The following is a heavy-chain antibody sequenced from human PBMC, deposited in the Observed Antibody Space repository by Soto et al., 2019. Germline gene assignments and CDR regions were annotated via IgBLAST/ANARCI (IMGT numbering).Heavy chain of an antibody. CDR2: INPSGGST. Sequence: ASVKVSCKASGYTFTSYYMHWVRQAPGQGLEWMGIINPSGGSTSYAQKFQGRVTRTRDTSTSTVYMELSSLRSEDTAVYYCAIDSTYYYGSGSYFDYWGQGTLVTVSS. V-gene: IGHV1-46*01. D-gene: IGHD3-10*01. CDR1: GYTFTSYY. CDR3: AIDSTYYYGSGSYFDY. J-gene: IGHJ4*02.